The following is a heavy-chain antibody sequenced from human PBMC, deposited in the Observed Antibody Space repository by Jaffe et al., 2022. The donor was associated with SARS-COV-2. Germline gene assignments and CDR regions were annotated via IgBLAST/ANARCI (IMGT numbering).Heavy chain of an antibody. CDR3: AREGWRMGGEAILFDF. V-gene: IGHV4-61*02. CDR1: GASITSGGFH. D-gene: IGHD3-10*01. J-gene: IGHJ4*02. CDR2: VFPSGKT. Sequence: QVQLQESGPGLVKASQTLSLNCTVSGASITSGGFHWSWIRQPAGKGLEWIGRVFPSGKTNYNPSLKSRVTMSIDTSKNQYSLRLGSVTAADTAIYFCAREGWRMGGEAILFDFWGQGIPVTVSS.